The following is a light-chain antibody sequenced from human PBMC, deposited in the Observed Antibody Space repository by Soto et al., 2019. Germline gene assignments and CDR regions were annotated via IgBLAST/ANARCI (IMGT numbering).Light chain of an antibody. V-gene: IGLV1-44*01. Sequence: QSVLTQPPSASGTPGQRVHIFCCGRSPHSASNTVNWYQQLPGTAPKLLIYSNNQRPSGVPDRFSGSKSGTSASLAISGLQSEDEADYYCAAWDDSLNGLWVFGGGTKLTVL. CDR1: SPHSASNT. J-gene: IGLJ3*02. CDR2: SNN. CDR3: AAWDDSLNGLWV.